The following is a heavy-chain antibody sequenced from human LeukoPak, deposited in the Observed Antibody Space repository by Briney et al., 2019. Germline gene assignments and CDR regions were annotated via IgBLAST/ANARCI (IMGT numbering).Heavy chain of an antibody. Sequence: ASVKVSCKASGYTFTSYDINWVRQATGQGLEWMGWMNPNSGNTGYAQKFQGRVTLTRNTSISTAYMELSSLRSEDTAVYYCARGVVDYYDSSGWLGREDYWGQGTLVTVSS. CDR2: MNPNSGNT. CDR1: GYTFTSYD. J-gene: IGHJ4*02. D-gene: IGHD3-22*01. V-gene: IGHV1-8*01. CDR3: ARGVVDYYDSSGWLGREDY.